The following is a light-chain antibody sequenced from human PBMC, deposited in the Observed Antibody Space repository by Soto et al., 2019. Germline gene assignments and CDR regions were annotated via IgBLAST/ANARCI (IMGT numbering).Light chain of an antibody. J-gene: IGKJ1*01. V-gene: IGKV3-15*01. CDR1: QSVSRN. CDR3: QQYNNWPET. CDR2: GAS. Sequence: EIVLTQSPATLSLSPWERAPLSCRASQSVSRNLAWYTTPPGQATRIIIYGASTRATDVPDRVSAILSGTAVTLTISSLQSEEGAVYDGQQYNNWPETFGQVTKVDIK.